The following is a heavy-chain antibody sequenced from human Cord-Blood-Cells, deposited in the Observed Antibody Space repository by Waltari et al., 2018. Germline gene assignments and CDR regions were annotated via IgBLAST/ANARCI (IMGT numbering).Heavy chain of an antibody. V-gene: IGHV3-53*01. Sequence: EVPLVASGGGLIQPGGSLGLSCAASGFTVSSNYMNWVPQAPGKGLEWVSVIYSGGSTYYADSVKGRFTISRDNSKNTLYLQMNSLRAEDTAVYYCARDSTLTPGAFDIWGQGTMVTVSS. J-gene: IGHJ3*02. CDR2: IYSGGST. CDR3: ARDSTLTPGAFDI. CDR1: GFTVSSNY.